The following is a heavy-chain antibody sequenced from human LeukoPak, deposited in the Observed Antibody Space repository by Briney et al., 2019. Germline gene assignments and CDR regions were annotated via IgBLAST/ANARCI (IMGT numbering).Heavy chain of an antibody. CDR1: GFTFSSYA. V-gene: IGHV3-23*01. CDR3: AKSYNGYESKPDY. Sequence: WGSLRLSCAASGFTFSSYAMSWVRQAPGKGLEWVSSISNSGGRTFYTDSVKGRFTISRDNSKITLYLQMNSLRAEDTAVYYCAKSYNGYESKPDYWGQGTLVTVSS. J-gene: IGHJ4*02. D-gene: IGHD5-12*01. CDR2: ISNSGGRT.